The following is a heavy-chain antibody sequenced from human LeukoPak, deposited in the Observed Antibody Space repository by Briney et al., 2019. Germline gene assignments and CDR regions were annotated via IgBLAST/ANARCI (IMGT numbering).Heavy chain of an antibody. D-gene: IGHD4-17*01. Sequence: GGSLTLSCAASGFTFSSCAMSWVRQAPGQGLEWVSLISGSGDSRYYADSVKGRFTISRDNAKNTLWLQMNSLRAEDTAVYYCAKGVTTVRIYYHGMDVWGQGTTVTVSS. CDR3: AKGVTTVRIYYHGMDV. CDR1: GFTFSSCA. CDR2: ISGSGDSR. J-gene: IGHJ6*02. V-gene: IGHV3-23*01.